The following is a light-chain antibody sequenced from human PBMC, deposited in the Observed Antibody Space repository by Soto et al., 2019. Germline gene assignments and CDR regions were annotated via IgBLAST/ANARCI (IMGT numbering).Light chain of an antibody. CDR1: QSVSSS. CDR3: QQRSNWRIT. V-gene: IGKV3-11*01. J-gene: IGKJ5*01. Sequence: EIVLTQSPATLSLSPGERATLSCRASQSVSSSLAWDHEIPGQAPRLLVSDTSNRATGIPSRFSGSRSGTDFPLTLSSPEPEDFAVYYCQQRSNWRITFGQGTRLEIK. CDR2: DTS.